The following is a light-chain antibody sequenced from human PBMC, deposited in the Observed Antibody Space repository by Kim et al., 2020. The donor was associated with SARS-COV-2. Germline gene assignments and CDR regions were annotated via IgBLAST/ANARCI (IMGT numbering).Light chain of an antibody. V-gene: IGLV3-19*01. J-gene: IGLJ2*01. Sequence: LGQTGRTTCQGASLRSYYATWYQHKPGQAPLLVIYGQSNRPSGNPDRFSGSSSGSTASLTFPGAQAEDEADYYFTSRDNSEHHVLFGRGTQLTVL. CDR3: TSRDNSEHHVL. CDR2: GQS. CDR1: SLRSYY.